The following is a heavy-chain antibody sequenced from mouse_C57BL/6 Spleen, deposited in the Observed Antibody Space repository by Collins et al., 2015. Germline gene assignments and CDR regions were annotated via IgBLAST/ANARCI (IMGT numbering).Heavy chain of an antibody. J-gene: IGHJ2*01. CDR1: GFNXKNTY. V-gene: IGHV14-3*01. D-gene: IGHD2-2*01. CDR3: ASEVWVTTGVWDY. CDR2: IDPANGNT. Sequence: EVQLQQSVAELVRPGASVKLSCTASGFNXKNTYMHWVKQRPEQGLEWIGRIDPANGNTKYAPKFQGKATITADTSSNTAYLQLSSLTSEDTAIYYCASEVWVTTGVWDYWGQGTTLTVSP.